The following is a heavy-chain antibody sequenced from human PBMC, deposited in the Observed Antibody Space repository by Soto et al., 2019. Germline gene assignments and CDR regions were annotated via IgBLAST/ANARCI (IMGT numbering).Heavy chain of an antibody. J-gene: IGHJ6*03. D-gene: IGHD7-27*01. Sequence: QVQLVQSGAEVKKPGASVKVSCKASGYTFTIYAMHWVRQAPGQRLEWMGWINTGNGNTKYSQKFQGRVTITRDTSASTAYMELSSLRSEDTAVYYCARDPLGYYYYMDVWGKGTTVTVSS. CDR2: INTGNGNT. V-gene: IGHV1-3*04. CDR1: GYTFTIYA. CDR3: ARDPLGYYYYMDV.